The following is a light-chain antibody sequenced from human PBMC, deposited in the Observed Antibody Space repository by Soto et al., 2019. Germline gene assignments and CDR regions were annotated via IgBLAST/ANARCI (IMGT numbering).Light chain of an antibody. CDR3: QQSYRIPPT. V-gene: IGKV1-39*01. CDR2: GAS. Sequence: DIQMTQSPSSLSASVGDTVTITCRANQTSSGHLNWYQQKPGKAPNLLIYGASFLQSGVPSRFSGSGSGTDFTLTISSLQPEDSSTYYCQQSYRIPPTFGQGTKVEI. J-gene: IGKJ2*01. CDR1: QTSSGH.